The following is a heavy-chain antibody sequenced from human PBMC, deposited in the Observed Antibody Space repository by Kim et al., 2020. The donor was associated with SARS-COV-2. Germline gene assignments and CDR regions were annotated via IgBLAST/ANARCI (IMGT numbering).Heavy chain of an antibody. J-gene: IGHJ4*02. CDR1: GGSIRSYY. Sequence: SETLSLTCPVSGGSIRSYYWSWVRQPPGKGLEWIGYIYYSGSTNYNPSLKSRVTISVDTSKNQFSLKLSSVTAAATAVYYCARVRYCSGGSCHGGLDYWGQGTLVTVSS. CDR3: ARVRYCSGGSCHGGLDY. V-gene: IGHV4-59*01. D-gene: IGHD2-15*01. CDR2: IYYSGST.